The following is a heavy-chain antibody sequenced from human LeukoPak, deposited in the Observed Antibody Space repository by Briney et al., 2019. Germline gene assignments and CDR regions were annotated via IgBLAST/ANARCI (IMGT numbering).Heavy chain of an antibody. Sequence: SETLSLTCTVSGGSISSYYWSWIRQPPGKGLEWIGYIYYIGSTNYNPSLKSRVTISVDTSKNQFSLKLSSVTAADTAVYYCASYKGGYYDILTGWGRKYAFDIWGQGTMVTVSS. J-gene: IGHJ3*02. V-gene: IGHV4-59*01. CDR1: GGSISSYY. D-gene: IGHD3-9*01. CDR3: ASYKGGYYDILTGWGRKYAFDI. CDR2: IYYIGST.